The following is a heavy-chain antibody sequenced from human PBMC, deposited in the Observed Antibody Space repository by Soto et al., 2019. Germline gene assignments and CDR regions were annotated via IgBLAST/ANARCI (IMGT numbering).Heavy chain of an antibody. CDR2: INPKTGDT. CDR1: GYTFTDFY. D-gene: IGHD1-1*01. J-gene: IGHJ5*02. Sequence: QEQLVQSGTEVKKPGASVTVSCKSSGYTFTDFYLHWLRQAPGQGLEWVGWINPKTGDTKSSQKFQGRVTMSRETSVSTAYIDLTSLTSDATAMYYCATGTNGTTGWYHPWGQGTRVTVSS. CDR3: ATGTNGTTGWYHP. V-gene: IGHV1-2*02.